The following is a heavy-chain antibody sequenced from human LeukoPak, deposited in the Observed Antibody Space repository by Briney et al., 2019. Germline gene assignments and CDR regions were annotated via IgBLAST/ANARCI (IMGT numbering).Heavy chain of an antibody. CDR3: ATIDYYDSSGYKYSFDY. J-gene: IGHJ4*02. CDR2: IYYSGST. CDR1: GGSISSTSYY. V-gene: IGHV4-39*01. D-gene: IGHD3-22*01. Sequence: KPSETLSLTCTVSGGSISSTSYYWGWIRQPPGKGLEWIGSIYYSGSTYYNPSLKSRVTMSVDTSKNEFSLKLSSVTAADTAVYYCATIDYYDSSGYKYSFDYWGQGTLVTVSS.